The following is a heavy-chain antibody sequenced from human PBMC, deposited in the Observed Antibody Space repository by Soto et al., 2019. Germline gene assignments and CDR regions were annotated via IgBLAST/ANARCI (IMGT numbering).Heavy chain of an antibody. Sequence: GGSLRLSCAASGFTFTSYAMSWVRQAPGKGLEWVSAITGSGSSTYYADSVKGRFTISRDNSKNTLYLQMNGLRAEDTAVYYCARGIAVAVGYYYGMDVWGQGTTVTVSS. V-gene: IGHV3-23*01. D-gene: IGHD6-19*01. CDR3: ARGIAVAVGYYYGMDV. J-gene: IGHJ6*02. CDR1: GFTFTSYA. CDR2: ITGSGSST.